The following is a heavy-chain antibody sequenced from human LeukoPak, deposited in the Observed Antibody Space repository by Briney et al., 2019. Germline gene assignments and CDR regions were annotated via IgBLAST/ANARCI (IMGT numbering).Heavy chain of an antibody. CDR3: ASPSWIQLWSPYFDY. Sequence: GGSLRLSCAASGFTFSGYAMHWVRQAPGKGLEWVAVISYDGSNKYYADSVKGRFTISRDNSKNTLYLQMNSLRAEDTAVYYCASPSWIQLWSPYFDYWGQGTPVTVSS. CDR2: ISYDGSNK. CDR1: GFTFSGYA. D-gene: IGHD5-18*01. V-gene: IGHV3-30*04. J-gene: IGHJ4*02.